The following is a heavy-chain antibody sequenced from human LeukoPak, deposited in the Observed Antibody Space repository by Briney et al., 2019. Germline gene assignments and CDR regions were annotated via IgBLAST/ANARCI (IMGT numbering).Heavy chain of an antibody. J-gene: IGHJ3*02. CDR1: GYTLTELS. CDR2: FDPEDGET. D-gene: IGHD1-7*01. CDR3: ATVLLNWNYGDAFDI. Sequence: ASVKVSCKVSGYTLTELSMHWVRQAPGKGLEWMGGFDPEDGETIYAQKFQGRVTMTEDTSTDTAYMELSSLRSEDTAVYYCATVLLNWNYGDAFDIWGQGTMVTVSS. V-gene: IGHV1-24*01.